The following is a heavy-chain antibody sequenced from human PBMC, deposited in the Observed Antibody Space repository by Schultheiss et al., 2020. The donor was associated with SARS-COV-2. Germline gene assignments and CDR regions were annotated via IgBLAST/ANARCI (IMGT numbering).Heavy chain of an antibody. D-gene: IGHD3-10*01. CDR2: ISDSGTTI. CDR3: ASSMGRSAPDY. V-gene: IGHV3-48*01. CDR1: GFTFSSYA. J-gene: IGHJ4*02. Sequence: GGSLRLSCAASGFTFSSYAMSWVRQAPGKGLDWVSYISDSGTTIYYADSVKGRFTISRDTSKNTLYLQINSLRAEDTAVYYCASSMGRSAPDYWGQGTLVTVSS.